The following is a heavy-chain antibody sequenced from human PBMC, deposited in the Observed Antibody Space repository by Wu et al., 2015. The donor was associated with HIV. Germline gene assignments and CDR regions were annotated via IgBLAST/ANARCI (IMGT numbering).Heavy chain of an antibody. V-gene: IGHV1-46*01. J-gene: IGHJ6*02. D-gene: IGHD2-2*01. CDR2: INPSGGST. CDR1: GYSFTPYY. CDR3: ARDHQGRRDV. Sequence: QVQLVQSGAEVKKPGASVKVSCRTSGYSFTPYYIHWVRQAPGQGFEWMGIINPSGGSTTYAQKFSDRVTMTSDSSTSTVYMEMDNLRIEDTAVYYCARDHQGRRDVWGLGTTVTVSS.